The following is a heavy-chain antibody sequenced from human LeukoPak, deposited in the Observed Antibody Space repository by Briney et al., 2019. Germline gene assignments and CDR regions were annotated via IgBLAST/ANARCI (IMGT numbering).Heavy chain of an antibody. V-gene: IGHV4-59*01. D-gene: IGHD6-6*01. CDR2: IYYSGST. Sequence: SETLSLTCTVSGGSISSYYWSWIRQPPGKGLEWIGYIYYSGSTNYNPSLKSRVTISVDTSKNQFSLKLSSVTAADTAVYYCVVARPFQGAFDIWGQGTMVTVSS. CDR3: VVARPFQGAFDI. J-gene: IGHJ3*02. CDR1: GGSISSYY.